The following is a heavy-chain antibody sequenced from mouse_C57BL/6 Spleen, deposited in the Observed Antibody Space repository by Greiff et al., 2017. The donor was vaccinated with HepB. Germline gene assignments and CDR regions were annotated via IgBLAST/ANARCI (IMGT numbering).Heavy chain of an antibody. Sequence: LQESGAELVKPGASVKISCKASGYAFSSYWMNWVKQRPGKGLEWIGQIYPGDGDTNYNGKFKGKATLTADKSSSTAYMQLSSLTSEDSAVYFCARSTMITTWYFDYWGQGTTLTVSS. J-gene: IGHJ2*01. D-gene: IGHD2-4*01. CDR1: GYAFSSYW. CDR2: IYPGDGDT. CDR3: ARSTMITTWYFDY. V-gene: IGHV1-80*01.